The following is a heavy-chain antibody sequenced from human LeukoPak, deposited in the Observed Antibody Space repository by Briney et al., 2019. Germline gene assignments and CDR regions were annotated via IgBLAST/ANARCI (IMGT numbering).Heavy chain of an antibody. Sequence: GGSLRLSCAASGFTFSSYAMTWVRQAPGKGLEWVSGISGSGGATYYADSVQGRFTISRDNSRDILYLQMNSLRDEDTALYYCAKDRIGVLPDAFDIWGQGTMVTVSS. J-gene: IGHJ3*02. D-gene: IGHD3-3*01. CDR2: ISGSGGAT. CDR3: AKDRIGVLPDAFDI. V-gene: IGHV3-23*01. CDR1: GFTFSSYA.